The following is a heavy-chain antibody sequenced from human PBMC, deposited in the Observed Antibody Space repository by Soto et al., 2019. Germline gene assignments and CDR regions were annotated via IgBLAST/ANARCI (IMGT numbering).Heavy chain of an antibody. V-gene: IGHV4-4*07. CDR3: ARASGCYGYYYFCMDD. D-gene: IGHD1-26*01. J-gene: IGHJ6*02. CDR1: GGSISSCY. Sequence: SETLSLTTTVAGGSISSCYWGWIRQPAGKGLEWIGRIYTSGSTNYNPSLESRVTMSVDTSNNQFSLKLSAVTAAATAVYYGARASGCYGYYYFCMDDCVQGTKVTVSS. CDR2: IYTSGST.